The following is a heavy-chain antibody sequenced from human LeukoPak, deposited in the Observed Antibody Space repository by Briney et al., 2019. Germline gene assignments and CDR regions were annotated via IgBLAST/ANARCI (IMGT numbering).Heavy chain of an antibody. CDR1: GFTFSSYS. CDR2: ISSSSSYI. V-gene: IGHV3-21*01. CDR3: ARGVVGATDTGAFDY. Sequence: GGSLRLSCAASGFTFSSYSMIWVRQAPGKGLEWVSSISSSSSYIYYADSVKGRFTISRDNAKNSLYLQMNSLRAEDTAVYYCARGVVGATDTGAFDYWGQGTLVTVSS. D-gene: IGHD1-26*01. J-gene: IGHJ4*02.